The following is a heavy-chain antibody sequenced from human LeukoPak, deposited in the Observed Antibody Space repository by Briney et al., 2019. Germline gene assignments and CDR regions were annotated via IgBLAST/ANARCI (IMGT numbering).Heavy chain of an antibody. J-gene: IGHJ4*02. CDR2: IYSDGST. V-gene: IGHV3-53*01. Sequence: PGGSLRLSCAASGFTVSSSYMRWVRQAPGKGLEWVSVIYSDGSTYYADSVKGRFTISRDNSKNMLYLQMNSLRAEDTAVYYCARDKFAGAWLQGFDYWGQGTLITVSS. CDR3: ARDKFAGAWLQGFDY. CDR1: GFTVSSSY. D-gene: IGHD5-24*01.